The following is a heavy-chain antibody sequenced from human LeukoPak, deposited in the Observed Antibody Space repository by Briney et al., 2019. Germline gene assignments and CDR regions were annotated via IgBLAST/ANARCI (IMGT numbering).Heavy chain of an antibody. CDR3: ARDDSSGYYYYYYYGMDV. V-gene: IGHV3-66*02. CDR2: IYSGGST. Sequence: GGSLRLSCAASGFTVSSNYMSWVRQAPGKGLGWVSVIYSGGSTYYADSVKGRFTISRDNSKNTLYLQMNSLRAEDTAVYYCARDDSSGYYYYYYYGMDVWGQGTTVTVSS. J-gene: IGHJ6*02. CDR1: GFTVSSNY. D-gene: IGHD3-22*01.